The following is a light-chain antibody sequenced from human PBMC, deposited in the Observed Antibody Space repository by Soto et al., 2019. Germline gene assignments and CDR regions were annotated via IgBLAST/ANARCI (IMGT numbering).Light chain of an antibody. CDR2: NVN. CDR3: CSYAGSLHVV. CDR1: SSDVGTYNY. V-gene: IGLV2-11*01. Sequence: QSALTQPRSVSGSLGQSISISCTGTSSDVGTYNYVSWYQQYSGNAPKLLIYNVNQRPSGVPGRFSGSKSGNTASLTISGLQAEDEADYYCCSYAGSLHVVFGGGTKVTVL. J-gene: IGLJ2*01.